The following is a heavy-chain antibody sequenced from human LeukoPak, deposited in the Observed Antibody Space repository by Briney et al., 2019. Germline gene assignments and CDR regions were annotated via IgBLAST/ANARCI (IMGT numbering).Heavy chain of an antibody. V-gene: IGHV4-38-2*02. J-gene: IGHJ4*02. CDR2: IYYSGST. CDR1: GYSISSGYY. Sequence: SETLSLTCTVSGYSISSGYYWGWIRQPPGKGLEWIGYIYYSGSTNYNPSLKSRVTISEDTSKNQFSLKLSSVTAADTAVYYCARDRYSNLDYWGQGTLVTVSS. CDR3: ARDRYSNLDY. D-gene: IGHD4-11*01.